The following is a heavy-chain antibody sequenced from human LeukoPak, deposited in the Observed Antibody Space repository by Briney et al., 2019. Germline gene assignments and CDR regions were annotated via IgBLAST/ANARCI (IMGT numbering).Heavy chain of an antibody. Sequence: GRSLRLSCAASGFTFSSYGMHWVRQAPGKGLEWVAVIWYDGSNKYYADSVKGRFTISRDNSKNTLYLQMNSLRAEDTAVYYCARDSYTSDIVVVPTYFDYWGQGTLVTVSS. CDR2: IWYDGSNK. J-gene: IGHJ4*02. D-gene: IGHD2-2*01. CDR1: GFTFSSYG. CDR3: ARDSYTSDIVVVPTYFDY. V-gene: IGHV3-33*01.